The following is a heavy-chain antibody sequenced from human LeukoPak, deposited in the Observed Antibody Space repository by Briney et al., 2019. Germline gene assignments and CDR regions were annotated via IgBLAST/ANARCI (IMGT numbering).Heavy chain of an antibody. J-gene: IGHJ5*02. Sequence: GESLKISCKGSGYSFTSYWIGWVRPMPGKGLEWMGIIYPGDSDTRYSPSFQGQVTISADKSISTAYLQWSSLKASDTATYYCARRGGQTTSSTYYAAWGQGTLVTVSS. V-gene: IGHV5-51*01. CDR3: ARRGGQTTSSTYYAA. CDR2: IYPGDSDT. D-gene: IGHD3-22*01. CDR1: GYSFTSYW.